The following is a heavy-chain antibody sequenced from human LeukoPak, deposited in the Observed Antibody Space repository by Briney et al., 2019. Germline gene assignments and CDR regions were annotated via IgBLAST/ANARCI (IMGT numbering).Heavy chain of an antibody. J-gene: IGHJ3*02. Sequence: ASVKVSCKASVYTFTSYVIYSVRQATGHGLEWMGWMNPNSGNTGYAQKFQGRVTMTRNTSISTAYMELSSLRSEDTAVYYCARSPMRRDILTGPAFDIWGQGTMVTVSS. CDR3: ARSPMRRDILTGPAFDI. D-gene: IGHD3-9*01. CDR2: MNPNSGNT. CDR1: VYTFTSYV. V-gene: IGHV1-8*01.